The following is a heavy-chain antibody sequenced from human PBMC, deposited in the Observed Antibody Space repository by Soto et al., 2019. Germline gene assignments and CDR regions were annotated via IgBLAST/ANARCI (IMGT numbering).Heavy chain of an antibody. CDR1: GFTFSSYS. V-gene: IGHV3-48*01. J-gene: IGHJ4*02. Sequence: GGSLRLSCAASGFTFSSYSMNWVRQAPGKGLEWVSYISSSSSTIYYADSVKGRFTISRDNAKNSLYLQMNSLRAEDTAVYYCARDGYSSSRYFDYWGQGTLVTVSS. CDR2: ISSSSSTI. D-gene: IGHD6-6*01. CDR3: ARDGYSSSRYFDY.